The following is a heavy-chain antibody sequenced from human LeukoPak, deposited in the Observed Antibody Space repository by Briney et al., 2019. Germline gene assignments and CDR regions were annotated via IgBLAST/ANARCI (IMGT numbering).Heavy chain of an antibody. CDR1: GGSFSGYY. V-gene: IGHV4-34*01. D-gene: IGHD6-19*01. Sequence: PSETLSLTCAVYGGSFSGYYWSWIRQPPGKGLEWIGEINHSGSTNYNPSLKSRVTMSVDTSKNQFPLKLSSVTAADTAVYYCARDRKAGDFDYWGQGTLVTVSS. CDR3: ARDRKAGDFDY. CDR2: INHSGST. J-gene: IGHJ4*02.